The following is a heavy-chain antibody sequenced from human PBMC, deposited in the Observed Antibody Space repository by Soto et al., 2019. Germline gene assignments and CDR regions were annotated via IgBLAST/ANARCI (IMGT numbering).Heavy chain of an antibody. Sequence: EVQLVKSGGGLVLPGGSLRLSCAASGFTFSSYWMTWVRQAPGKGLEWVANIRQDGGQIDYVDSVKGRFTISRDNAKNSLYLQMNSLRAEDTAVYYCARWTVSANNWFDPWGQGTLVTVSS. CDR2: IRQDGGQI. V-gene: IGHV3-7*05. J-gene: IGHJ5*02. D-gene: IGHD2-8*01. CDR3: ARWTVSANNWFDP. CDR1: GFTFSSYW.